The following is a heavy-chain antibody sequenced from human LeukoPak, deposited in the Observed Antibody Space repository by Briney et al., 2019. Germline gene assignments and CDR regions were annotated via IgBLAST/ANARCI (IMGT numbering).Heavy chain of an antibody. J-gene: IGHJ4*02. V-gene: IGHV3-7*05. CDR3: ARVHSSTWSPHFDN. Sequence: GGSLRLSCAASGFTFSRFWMSWVRQAPGRGLEWVANINQDGGVIYYVDSVKGRFAVSRDNTKSASSLQMNSLRVADTAVYFCARVHSSTWSPHFDNWGQGMLVTVSS. D-gene: IGHD6-13*01. CDR2: INQDGGVI. CDR1: GFTFSRFW.